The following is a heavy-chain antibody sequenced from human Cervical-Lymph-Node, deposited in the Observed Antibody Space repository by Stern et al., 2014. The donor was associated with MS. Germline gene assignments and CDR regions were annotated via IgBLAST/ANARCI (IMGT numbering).Heavy chain of an antibody. CDR1: GYTFTSSA. J-gene: IGHJ4*02. D-gene: IGHD5-12*01. CDR3: ARDPGDLWSGYLYYFEH. Sequence: QVQLVQSGAEVKKPGASVKISCKASGYTFTSSAMHWVRQAPGQRLEWMGWVNPGNGNTKYSQNFQGRVTLTRDMFASIAYMELRSLRSEDTAVYFCARDPGDLWSGYLYYFEHWGQGTLVTVSS. V-gene: IGHV1-3*01. CDR2: VNPGNGNT.